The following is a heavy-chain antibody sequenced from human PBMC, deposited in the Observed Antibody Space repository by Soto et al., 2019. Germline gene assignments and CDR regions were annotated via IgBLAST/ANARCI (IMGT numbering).Heavy chain of an antibody. J-gene: IGHJ3*02. CDR1: GFHFSSYW. V-gene: IGHV3-7*05. Sequence: GGSQRLSSAASGFHFSSYWMSWVRQAPGKGLEWVANIKQDGSEKYYVDSVKGRFTISRDNAKNSLYLQMNSLRAEDTAVYYCASGWSGSDAFDIWGQGTMVTVSS. D-gene: IGHD6-19*01. CDR3: ASGWSGSDAFDI. CDR2: IKQDGSEK.